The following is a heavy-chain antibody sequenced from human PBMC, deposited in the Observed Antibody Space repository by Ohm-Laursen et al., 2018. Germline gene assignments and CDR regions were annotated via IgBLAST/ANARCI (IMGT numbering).Heavy chain of an antibody. Sequence: SETLSLTCAVYGGSFSGYYWSWIRQPPGKGLEWIGEINHSGSTNYNPSLKSRVTISVDTSKNQFSLKVRSVTAADTAVYYCARDVSGDYGGGIPRFDYWGQGPLVTVSS. CDR3: ARDVSGDYGGGIPRFDY. J-gene: IGHJ4*02. CDR2: INHSGST. D-gene: IGHD4-23*01. V-gene: IGHV4-34*01. CDR1: GGSFSGYY.